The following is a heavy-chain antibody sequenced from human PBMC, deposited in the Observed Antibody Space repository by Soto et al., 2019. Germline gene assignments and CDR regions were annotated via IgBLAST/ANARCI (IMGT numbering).Heavy chain of an antibody. CDR3: GRVVIKTAIQSIDS. J-gene: IGHJ4*02. Sequence: PSETMSLTCAVYGGSLSGYYWTWSRQPPGKGLEWIGAVNPGAITDYSPPGKGRLKISLYTTKKEVSLEMTSVTAADTAVYSCGRVVIKTAIQSIDSWGPGTLVTVSS. CDR2: VNPGAIT. CDR1: GGSLSGYY. V-gene: IGHV4-34*01.